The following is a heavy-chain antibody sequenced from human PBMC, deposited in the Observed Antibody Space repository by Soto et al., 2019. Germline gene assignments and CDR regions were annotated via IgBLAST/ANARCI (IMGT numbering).Heavy chain of an antibody. V-gene: IGHV4-59*01. Sequence: SETLSLTCTVSDGSISSYYWSWIRQPPGKGLEWIGYIFYSGSTNYNPSLKSRVTISVDTSKSQFSLSLRSVTAADTAVYYCARGSYGDYDYNWFDPWGQGTLVTVSS. CDR2: IFYSGST. CDR1: DGSISSYY. CDR3: ARGSYGDYDYNWFDP. D-gene: IGHD4-17*01. J-gene: IGHJ5*02.